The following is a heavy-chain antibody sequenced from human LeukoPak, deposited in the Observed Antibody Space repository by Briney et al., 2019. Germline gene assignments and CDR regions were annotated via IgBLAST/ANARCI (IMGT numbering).Heavy chain of an antibody. D-gene: IGHD3-22*01. Sequence: PGGSLRLSCAASGFTFSSYSMNWVRQAPGKGLEWVSYISSSSSTIYYADSVKGRFTISRDNAKNSLYLQMNSLRAEDTAVYYCAQETDYYDSSGYSYWGQGTLVTVSS. CDR2: ISSSSSTI. CDR3: AQETDYYDSSGYSY. CDR1: GFTFSSYS. J-gene: IGHJ4*02. V-gene: IGHV3-48*01.